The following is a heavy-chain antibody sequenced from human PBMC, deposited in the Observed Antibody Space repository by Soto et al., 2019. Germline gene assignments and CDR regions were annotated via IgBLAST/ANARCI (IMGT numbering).Heavy chain of an antibody. V-gene: IGHV1-18*01. D-gene: IGHD3-16*02. Sequence: QVQLVQSGAEVQKPGASVKVSCKASGYTFTSYGISWVRQAPGQGLEWMGWISAYNGNTNYAQKRQGRVTMTKDTSTSTAYMELRSLRSDDTAVYYCARTAGYRVGVLKDDYWGQGTLVTVSS. CDR2: ISAYNGNT. CDR3: ARTAGYRVGVLKDDY. CDR1: GYTFTSYG. J-gene: IGHJ4*02.